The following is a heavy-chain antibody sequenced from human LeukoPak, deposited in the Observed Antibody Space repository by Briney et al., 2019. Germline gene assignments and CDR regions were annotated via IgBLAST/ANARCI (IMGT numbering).Heavy chain of an antibody. D-gene: IGHD3-22*01. V-gene: IGHV3-7*01. CDR2: IKHDGGES. CDR3: AGTTFYYDSSGYYDY. J-gene: IGHJ4*02. Sequence: PGGSLRLSCAASGFGFGSYWMHWVRQAPGKGLEWVGNIKHDGGESFYVDSVKGRFTISRDNAKKSLYLQINSLRAEDTAVYYCAGTTFYYDSSGYYDYWGQGTPVTVSA. CDR1: GFGFGSYW.